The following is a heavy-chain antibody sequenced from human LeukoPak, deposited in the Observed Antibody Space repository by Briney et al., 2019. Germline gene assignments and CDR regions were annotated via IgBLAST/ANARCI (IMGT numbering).Heavy chain of an antibody. CDR2: IYTSGST. J-gene: IGHJ4*02. CDR3: AREGDNYDILTGYYNDDY. D-gene: IGHD3-9*01. V-gene: IGHV4-4*07. Sequence: SETLSLTCTVSGGSISSYYWSWIRQPAGKGLEWIGRIYTSGSTNYNPSLKSRVTMSVDTSKNQFSLKLSSVTAADTAVYYCAREGDNYDILTGYYNDDYWGQGTPVTVSS. CDR1: GGSISSYY.